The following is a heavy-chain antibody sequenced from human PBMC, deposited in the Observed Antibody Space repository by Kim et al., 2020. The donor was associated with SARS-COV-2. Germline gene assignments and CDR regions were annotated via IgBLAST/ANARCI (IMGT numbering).Heavy chain of an antibody. V-gene: IGHV3-15*01. CDR1: GFTFTNAW. Sequence: GGSLRLSCAASGFTFTNAWMSWVRQAPGKGLEWVGRIKSKTDGGTIDYAAPVKGRFTISREDSKNTLYLQMNSLKTEDTAVYYCTTEKVIQLWSTQLDYWGQGTLVTVSS. CDR2: IKSKTDGGTI. D-gene: IGHD5-18*01. CDR3: TTEKVIQLWSTQLDY. J-gene: IGHJ4*02.